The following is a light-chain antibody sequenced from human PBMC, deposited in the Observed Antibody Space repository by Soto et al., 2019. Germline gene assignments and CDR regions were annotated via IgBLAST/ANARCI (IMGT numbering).Light chain of an antibody. V-gene: IGKV3-15*01. J-gene: IGKJ5*01. CDR1: QSVSSN. CDR3: QQYHNWPPIT. Sequence: EIVMTQSPATLSVSPGERATLSCRASQSVSSNLAWYQQKPGQAPRLLIYDASTRATGIPARFSGSGAGTEFTLTLSSLQSEDFAVYHCQQYHNWPPITFGQGTRLEIK. CDR2: DAS.